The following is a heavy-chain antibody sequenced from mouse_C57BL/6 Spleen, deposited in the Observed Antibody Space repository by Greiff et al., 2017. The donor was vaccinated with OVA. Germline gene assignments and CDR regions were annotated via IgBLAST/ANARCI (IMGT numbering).Heavy chain of an antibody. CDR2: IDPSDSYT. V-gene: IGHV1-50*01. CDR3: ARGAAQADYYAMDY. Sequence: QVQLQQPGAELVKPGASVKLSCKASGYTFTSYWMQWVKQRPGQGLEWIGEIDPSDSYTNYNQKFKGKATLTVDTSSSTAYMQLSSLTSEDSAVYYCARGAAQADYYAMDYWGQGTSVTVSS. CDR1: GYTFTSYW. D-gene: IGHD3-2*02. J-gene: IGHJ4*01.